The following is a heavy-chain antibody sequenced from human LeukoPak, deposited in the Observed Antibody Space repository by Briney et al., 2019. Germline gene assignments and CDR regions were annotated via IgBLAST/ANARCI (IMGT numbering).Heavy chain of an antibody. Sequence: ASVKVSCKAPGYTFTGYYMHWVRQVPGQGLEWMGWINPNSGGTNYVQKFQGRVTMTRDTSISTAYMELSRLRSDDTAVYYCARDTARITIFGVAKYMDVWGKGTTVTVSS. CDR3: ARDTARITIFGVAKYMDV. D-gene: IGHD3-3*01. V-gene: IGHV1-2*02. CDR1: GYTFTGYY. J-gene: IGHJ6*03. CDR2: INPNSGGT.